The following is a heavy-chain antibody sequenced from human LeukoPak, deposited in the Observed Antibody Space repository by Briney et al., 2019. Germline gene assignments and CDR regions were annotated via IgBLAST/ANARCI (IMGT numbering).Heavy chain of an antibody. V-gene: IGHV1-18*01. CDR3: ARGPTTVTTLSYFDY. CDR1: GYTFTSYG. D-gene: IGHD4-11*01. J-gene: IGHJ4*02. CDR2: ISAYNGNT. Sequence: ASVKVSCKASGYTFTSYGISWVRQAPGQGLEWMGWISAYNGNTNYAQKLQGRVTMTTDTSTSTAYMELRSLRSDDTAVYYCARGPTTVTTLSYFDYWGQGTLATVSS.